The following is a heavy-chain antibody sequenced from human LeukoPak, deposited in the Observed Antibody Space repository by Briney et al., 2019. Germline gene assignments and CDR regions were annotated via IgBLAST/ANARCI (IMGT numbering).Heavy chain of an antibody. Sequence: QPGGSLRLSCAASGFTFSSYGMHWVRQAPGKGLEWVAFIRYDGSNKYYADSVKGRFTISRDNSKNTLYLQMNSLRAEDTAVYYCATVRAVGATGGAFDIWGQGTMVTVSS. D-gene: IGHD1-26*01. J-gene: IGHJ3*02. CDR3: ATVRAVGATGGAFDI. CDR1: GFTFSSYG. CDR2: IRYDGSNK. V-gene: IGHV3-30*02.